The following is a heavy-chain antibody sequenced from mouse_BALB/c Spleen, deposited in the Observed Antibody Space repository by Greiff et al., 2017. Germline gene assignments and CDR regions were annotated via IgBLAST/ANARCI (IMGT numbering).Heavy chain of an antibody. CDR2: INPGSGGT. CDR1: GYAFTNYL. J-gene: IGHJ2*01. Sequence: VQLQQSGAELVRPGTSVKVSCKASGYAFTNYLIEWVKQRPGQGLEWIGVINPGSGGTNYNEKFKGKATLTADKSSSTAYMQLSSLTSDDSAVYFCARSDSTFDYWGQGTTLTVSS. V-gene: IGHV1-54*01. CDR3: ARSDSTFDY.